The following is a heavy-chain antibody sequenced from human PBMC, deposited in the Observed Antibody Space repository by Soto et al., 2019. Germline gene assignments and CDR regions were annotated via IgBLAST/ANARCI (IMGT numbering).Heavy chain of an antibody. D-gene: IGHD2-2*01. J-gene: IGHJ4*02. CDR1: GFTFSSYA. CDR3: ARGPSSLTRFDY. V-gene: IGHV3-30-3*01. CDR2: ISYDGSNK. Sequence: GGSLRLSCAASGFTFSSYAMHWVRQAPGKGLEWVAVISYDGSNKYYADSVKGRFTISRDNSKNTLYVQMNSLRPEDTAVYYCARGPSSLTRFDYWGQGTLVTVSS.